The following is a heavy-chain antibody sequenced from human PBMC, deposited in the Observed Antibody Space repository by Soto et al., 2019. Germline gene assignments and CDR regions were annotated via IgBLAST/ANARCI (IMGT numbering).Heavy chain of an antibody. CDR1: GFTFSSYW. J-gene: IGHJ4*02. Sequence: SLRLSCAASGFTFSSYWMHWVRQAPGKGLVWVSRINSDGSSTSYADSVKGRFTISRDNAKNTLYLQMNSLRAEDTAVYYCARDPHYDILTGYPSFDYWGQGTLVTVSS. CDR3: ARDPHYDILTGYPSFDY. D-gene: IGHD3-9*01. CDR2: INSDGSST. V-gene: IGHV3-74*01.